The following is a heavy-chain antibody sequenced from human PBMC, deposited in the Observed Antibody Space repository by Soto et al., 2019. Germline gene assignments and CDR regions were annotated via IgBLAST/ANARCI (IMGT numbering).Heavy chain of an antibody. J-gene: IGHJ6*02. CDR3: GRGGFYDSSGARNYYYYGMNV. CDR2: ISAYDGYT. CDR1: GGTFSSYA. Sequence: ASVKVSCKASGGTFSSYAISWVRQAPGQGLEWLGWISAYDGYTNYAQILQGRVSMTTDTSTKTAYMELRSLRSDDTAMYYCGRGGFYDSSGARNYYYYGMNVWGQGTTVTVSS. V-gene: IGHV1-18*01. D-gene: IGHD3-22*01.